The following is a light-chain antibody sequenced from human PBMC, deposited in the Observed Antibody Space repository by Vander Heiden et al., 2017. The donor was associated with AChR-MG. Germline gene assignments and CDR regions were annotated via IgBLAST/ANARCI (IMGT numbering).Light chain of an antibody. CDR3: AAWDDSLNGWV. CDR2: SNN. Sequence: QSVLTQPPSASGTPGQRFTISCSGSSSNIGSNTVHWYHQLPGTAPKLRISSNNHRPSGVPDRFSGCKSGTSASLAISGLQSEDEADYYCAAWDDSLNGWVFGGGTKLTVL. J-gene: IGLJ3*02. V-gene: IGLV1-44*01. CDR1: SSNIGSNT.